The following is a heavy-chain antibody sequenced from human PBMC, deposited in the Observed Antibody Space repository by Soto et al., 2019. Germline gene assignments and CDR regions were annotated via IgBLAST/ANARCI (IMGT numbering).Heavy chain of an antibody. Sequence: QVQLVESGGGVVQPGRSLRLSCAASGFTFSSYGMHWVRQAPGKGLEWVAVIWYDGSNKYYADSVKGRFTISRDNSKNTLYLQMNSMRAEDTAVYYCARGEPHYDFWRGYSARGGMDVWGRGITVTVSS. CDR3: ARGEPHYDFWRGYSARGGMDV. CDR2: IWYDGSNK. V-gene: IGHV3-33*01. D-gene: IGHD3-3*01. J-gene: IGHJ6*02. CDR1: GFTFSSYG.